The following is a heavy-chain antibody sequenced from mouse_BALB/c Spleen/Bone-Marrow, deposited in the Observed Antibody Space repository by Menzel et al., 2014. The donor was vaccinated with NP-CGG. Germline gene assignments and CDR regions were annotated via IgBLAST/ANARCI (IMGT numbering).Heavy chain of an antibody. J-gene: IGHJ4*01. CDR1: GFSLTDYG. CDR2: IWGGGST. V-gene: IGHV2-6-5*01. Sequence: QVQLQQSGPGLVAPSQCLSITCTASGFSLTDYGVSWIRQPPGKGLEWLGVIWGGGSTYYNSALKSRLSISKDNSKSQVCLKMNNLQTDDTAMYYCAKDGYYLFYWGQGTSVTVSS. CDR3: AKDGYYLFY. D-gene: IGHD2-3*01.